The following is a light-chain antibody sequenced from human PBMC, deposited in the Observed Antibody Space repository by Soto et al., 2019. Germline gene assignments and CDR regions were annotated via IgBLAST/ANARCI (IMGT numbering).Light chain of an antibody. CDR1: QNRSTLY. CDR2: GAS. V-gene: IGKV3-15*01. CDR3: QQYNNWPT. Sequence: ELMLTQSPGTLSLSPGESGNLSCRASQNRSTLYLAWFQQKPGQAPRLLIYGASTRATGIPARFSGSGSGTEFTLTISSLQSEDFAVYYCQQYNNWPTFGQGTKV. J-gene: IGKJ1*01.